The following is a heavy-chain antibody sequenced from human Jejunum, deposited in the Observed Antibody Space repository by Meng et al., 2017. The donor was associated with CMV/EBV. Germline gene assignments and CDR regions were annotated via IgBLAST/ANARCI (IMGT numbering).Heavy chain of an antibody. V-gene: IGHV3-23*01. CDR3: AKNFYGSGSYY. Sequence: CAASGFTFSNYDMSWVRQAPGKGLECVSAISDSGRTTDYADSVKGRFTISRDNSKNTLYLLMNSLRAEDTAVYYCAKNFYGSGSYYWGQGTLVTVSS. J-gene: IGHJ4*02. D-gene: IGHD3-10*01. CDR2: ISDSGRTT. CDR1: GFTFSNYD.